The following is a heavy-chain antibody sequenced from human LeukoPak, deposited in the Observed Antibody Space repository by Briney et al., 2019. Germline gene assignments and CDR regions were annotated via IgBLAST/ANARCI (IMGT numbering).Heavy chain of an antibody. CDR2: ISAYNGNT. D-gene: IGHD1-26*01. Sequence: GASVKVSCKASGYTFTSYDISWVRQAPGQGLEWMGWISAYNGNTNYAQKLQGRVTMTTDTSTSTAYMELRSLRSDDTAVYYCARDRIVGARWSLGDYWGQGTLVTVSS. CDR1: GYTFTSYD. V-gene: IGHV1-18*01. CDR3: ARDRIVGARWSLGDY. J-gene: IGHJ4*02.